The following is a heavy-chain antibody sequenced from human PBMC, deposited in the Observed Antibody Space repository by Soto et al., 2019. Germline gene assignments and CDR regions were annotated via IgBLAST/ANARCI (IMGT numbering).Heavy chain of an antibody. Sequence: NPSETLSLTCTVSGGSVSSGSYYWSWIRQPPGKGLEWIGYIYYSGSTNYNPSLKSRVTISVDTSKNQFSLKLSSVTAADTAVYYCARNYVTVTTTGYFDYWGQGTLVTVSS. CDR1: GGSVSSGSYY. J-gene: IGHJ4*02. V-gene: IGHV4-61*01. CDR3: ARNYVTVTTTGYFDY. D-gene: IGHD4-17*01. CDR2: IYYSGST.